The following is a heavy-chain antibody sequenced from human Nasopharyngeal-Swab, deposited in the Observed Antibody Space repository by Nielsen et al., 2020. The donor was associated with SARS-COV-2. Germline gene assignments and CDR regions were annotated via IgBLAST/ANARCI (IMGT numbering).Heavy chain of an antibody. J-gene: IGHJ5*02. CDR1: GFTFSSYW. D-gene: IGHD5-18*01. CDR3: ARAAHGYSYGYAWFDP. CDR2: INSDGSST. V-gene: IGHV3-74*01. Sequence: GESLKISCAASGFTFSSYWMHWVRQAPGKGLVWVSRINSDGSSTSYADSVKGRFTISRDNAKNTLYLQMNSLRAEDTAVYYCARAAHGYSYGYAWFDPWGQGTLVTVSS.